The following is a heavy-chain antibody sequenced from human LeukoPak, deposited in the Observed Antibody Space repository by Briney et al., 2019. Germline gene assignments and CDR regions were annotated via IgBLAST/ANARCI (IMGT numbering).Heavy chain of an antibody. Sequence: ASVKVSCKASGYTFTSYGISWVRQAPGQGLEWMGWINPNSGGTNYAQKFQDRVTMTRDTSISTAYMELSRLRSDDTAIYYCARLPRNYGDYVAYWGQGTLVTVSS. CDR3: ARLPRNYGDYVAY. V-gene: IGHV1-2*02. CDR2: INPNSGGT. J-gene: IGHJ4*02. CDR1: GYTFTSYG. D-gene: IGHD4-17*01.